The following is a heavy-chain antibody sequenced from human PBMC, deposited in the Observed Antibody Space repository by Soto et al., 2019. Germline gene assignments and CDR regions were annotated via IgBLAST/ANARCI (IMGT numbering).Heavy chain of an antibody. CDR3: ARTLAKQWLVNFRYYPGMDV. CDR1: GFSLTTNGMC. V-gene: IGHV2-70*01. Sequence: SGPTLVNPTQTLTLTCTFSGFSLTTNGMCVSWIRQPPGKALEWLALIDWDDKKYYRTSLKTNLSISKDTSKNQVVLTMTDMDPVDTATYYCARTLAKQWLVNFRYYPGMDVWGQGTTVTVSS. D-gene: IGHD6-19*01. J-gene: IGHJ6*02. CDR2: IDWDDKK.